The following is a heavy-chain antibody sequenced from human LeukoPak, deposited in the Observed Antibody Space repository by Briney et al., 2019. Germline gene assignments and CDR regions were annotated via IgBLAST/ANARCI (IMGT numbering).Heavy chain of an antibody. CDR1: GFTFSSYS. J-gene: IGHJ3*02. CDR2: ISRSSSTI. Sequence: GGSLRPSCAASGFTFSSYSMNWVRQAPGKGLEWVSYISRSSSTISYADSVKGRFTISRDNAKNSLYLQMNSLRDEDTAVYYCARDSASGSYRHAFDIWGQGTMVTVSS. CDR3: ARDSASGSYRHAFDI. V-gene: IGHV3-48*02. D-gene: IGHD1-26*01.